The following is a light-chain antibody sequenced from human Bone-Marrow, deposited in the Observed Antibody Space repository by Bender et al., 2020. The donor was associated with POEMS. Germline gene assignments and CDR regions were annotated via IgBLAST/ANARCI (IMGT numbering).Light chain of an antibody. V-gene: IGLV2-14*03. CDR2: DVA. Sequence: QSALTQPASVSGSPGQSITISCTGTGSDIGAYSFVSWYQHHPGKAPKLINYDVANRPSGLSNRFSGSTAGNTASLTISGLQAEDVADYFCCSFTTTNTLIFGGGTKVTVL. J-gene: IGLJ2*01. CDR3: CSFTTTNTLI. CDR1: GSDIGAYSF.